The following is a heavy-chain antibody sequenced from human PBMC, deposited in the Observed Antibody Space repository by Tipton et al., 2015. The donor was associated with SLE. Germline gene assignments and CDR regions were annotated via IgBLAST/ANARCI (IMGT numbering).Heavy chain of an antibody. CDR2: IYSGGGT. J-gene: IGHJ4*02. CDR3: AKGLQQWHTYYFDY. CDR1: GFTFNDYA. D-gene: IGHD6-19*01. Sequence: SLRLSCAASGFTFNDYAMSWVRQAPGKGLEWVSVIYSGGGTSYADSVMGRFTISRDNSKNTLYLQMNSLRGEDTAVYFCAKGLQQWHTYYFDYCGQGTLVTVSS. V-gene: IGHV3-23*03.